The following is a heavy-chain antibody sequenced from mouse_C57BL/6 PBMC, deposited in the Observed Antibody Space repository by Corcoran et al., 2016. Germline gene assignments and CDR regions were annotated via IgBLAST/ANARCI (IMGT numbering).Heavy chain of an antibody. Sequence: EVQLQQFGPELVKPGASVKISCKASGYTFTDYYMNWVKQSHGKSLEWIGDINPNNGGTSYNQKFKGKATLTVDKSSSTAYMELRSLTSEDSAVYYCARRAQAYAMDYWGQGTSVTVSS. J-gene: IGHJ4*01. CDR1: GYTFTDYY. V-gene: IGHV1-26*01. D-gene: IGHD3-2*02. CDR3: ARRAQAYAMDY. CDR2: INPNNGGT.